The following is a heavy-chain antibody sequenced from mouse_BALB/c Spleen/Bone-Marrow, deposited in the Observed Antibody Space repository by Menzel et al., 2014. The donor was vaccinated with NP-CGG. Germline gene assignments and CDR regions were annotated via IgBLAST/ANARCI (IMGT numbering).Heavy chain of an antibody. V-gene: IGHV1-69*02. CDR3: ALIYYGNYDYAMDY. J-gene: IGHJ4*01. D-gene: IGHD2-1*01. CDR2: IDPSDSYT. Sequence: QVQLQQSGAELVKPGASVKLSCKASGYTFTSYWMHWVKQRPGQGLEWIGEIDPSDSYTNYNQKFKGKATLTVDKSSSTAYMQLSSLTSDDSAVYYCALIYYGNYDYAMDYWGQGTSVTVSS. CDR1: GYTFTSYW.